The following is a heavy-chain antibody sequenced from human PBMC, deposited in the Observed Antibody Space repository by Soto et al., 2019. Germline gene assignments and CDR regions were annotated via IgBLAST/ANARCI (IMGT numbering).Heavy chain of an antibody. CDR1: GGSLSPYY. CDR3: ARSAYNSHGGNSFDY. J-gene: IGHJ4*02. Sequence: QVQLQESGPGLVKPSETLSLTCEVSGGSLSPYYWSWIRQAPGKRLEWIGYISHSGEAYYNPSLRSRVTISLDTSEKRFSLELSSVTAADTAIYYCARSAYNSHGGNSFDYWGQGTLVTVSS. V-gene: IGHV4-59*12. CDR2: ISHSGEA. D-gene: IGHD3-22*01.